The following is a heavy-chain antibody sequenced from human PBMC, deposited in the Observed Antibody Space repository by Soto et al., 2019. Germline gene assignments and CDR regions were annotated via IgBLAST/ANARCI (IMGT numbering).Heavy chain of an antibody. Sequence: QVQLVQSGAEVKKPGSSVRVSCKASGGTLNSYTISWVRQAPGQGLEWMGGIIPDFGTTDYAQKFQGRVTITTDQATGTAYQELFSLRSEDTDIYYCSISNSYGRGDFWGQGTLVTASS. D-gene: IGHD4-17*01. CDR1: GGTLNSYT. CDR3: SISNSYGRGDF. CDR2: IIPDFGTT. J-gene: IGHJ4*02. V-gene: IGHV1-69*01.